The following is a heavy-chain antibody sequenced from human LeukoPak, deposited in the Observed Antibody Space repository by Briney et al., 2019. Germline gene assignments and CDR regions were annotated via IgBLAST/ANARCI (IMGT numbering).Heavy chain of an antibody. CDR1: GFTFSTYS. CDR2: INANSSYI. CDR3: ARVGLEYYDSSGYYFLGEWVY. Sequence: GGSLRLSCAASGFTFSTYSMTWVRQAPGNGLEWVSSINANSSYIYYVDSVKGRFTISRDNAKNSLYLQVNSLRAEDTAIYYCARVGLEYYDSSGYYFLGEWVYWGQGTLVTVSS. V-gene: IGHV3-21*01. D-gene: IGHD3-22*01. J-gene: IGHJ4*02.